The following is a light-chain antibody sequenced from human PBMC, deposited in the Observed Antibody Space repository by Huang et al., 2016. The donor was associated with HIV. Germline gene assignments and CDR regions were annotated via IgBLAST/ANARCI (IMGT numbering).Light chain of an antibody. CDR3: QQSHSAPFLT. CDR2: AAS. V-gene: IGKV1-39*01. CDR1: QSINNY. Sequence: DIQMTQSPSSLSASVGDRVTITCRASQSINNYLNWYQQKPGKAPNLLIYAASSLQRGVPSRFSGSGSGTDFTLTISSLQPEDIATYYCQQSHSAPFLTVGGGTKVEIK. J-gene: IGKJ4*01.